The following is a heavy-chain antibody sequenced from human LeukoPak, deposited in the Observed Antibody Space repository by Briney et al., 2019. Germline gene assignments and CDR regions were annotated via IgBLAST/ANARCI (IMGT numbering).Heavy chain of an antibody. V-gene: IGHV3-23*01. Sequence: LPGGSLRLSCAASGFTFNSYAMSWVRQAPGKGLEWVSPISGSGGSTYYADSVKGRFTISRDNSKNTLYLQMNSLRAEDTAVYYCAKGGTHWPTGCYYMDVWGKGTTVTVSS. J-gene: IGHJ6*03. CDR1: GFTFNSYA. CDR2: ISGSGGST. D-gene: IGHD1-1*01. CDR3: AKGGTHWPTGCYYMDV.